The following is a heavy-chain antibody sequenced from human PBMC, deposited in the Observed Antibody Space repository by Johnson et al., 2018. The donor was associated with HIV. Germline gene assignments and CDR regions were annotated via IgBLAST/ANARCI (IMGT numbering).Heavy chain of an antibody. CDR3: AKAELIRFGELNDGFDI. J-gene: IGHJ3*02. V-gene: IGHV3-30*14. Sequence: QVRLVESGGGLVQTGGSLRLSCAASGFTVSTNSLIWVRQAPGKGLEWVAVLSFDGSNKYYPDSVKGRFSISRDNSKNTLYLQMNNLGPEDTAVYYCAKAELIRFGELNDGFDIWGQGTMVTVSS. CDR2: LSFDGSNK. D-gene: IGHD3-10*01. CDR1: GFTVSTNS.